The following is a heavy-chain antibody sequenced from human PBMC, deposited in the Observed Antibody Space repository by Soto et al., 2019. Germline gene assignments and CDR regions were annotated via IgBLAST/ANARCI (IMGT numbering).Heavy chain of an antibody. D-gene: IGHD2-15*01. CDR2: ISGSGGST. V-gene: IGHV3-23*01. CDR1: GFTFSSYA. CDR3: AKAGFSGGSCLVRNWFDP. J-gene: IGHJ5*02. Sequence: EVQLLESGGGLVQPGGSLRLSCAASGFTFSSYAMSWVRQAPGKGLEWVSAISGSGGSTYYADSVKGRFTISRDNSKNTLYLQMNSLRAEDTAVYYCAKAGFSGGSCLVRNWFDPWGQGTLVTVSS.